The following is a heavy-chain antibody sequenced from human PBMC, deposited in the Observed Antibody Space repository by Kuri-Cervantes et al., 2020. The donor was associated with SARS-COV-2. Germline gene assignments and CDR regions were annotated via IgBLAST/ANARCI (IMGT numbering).Heavy chain of an antibody. CDR3: ARRQPTVFGAADWFDP. J-gene: IGHJ5*02. V-gene: IGHV4-39*01. CDR2: IYYSGST. D-gene: IGHD3-3*01. CDR1: GGSISSGDYY. Sequence: GSLRLSCTVSGGSISSGDYYWSWIRQPPGKGLEWIGSIYYSGSTYNNPSLKSRVTISADTSKNQFSLRLRSVTAADTAVYYCARRQPTVFGAADWFDPWGRGTLVTVSS.